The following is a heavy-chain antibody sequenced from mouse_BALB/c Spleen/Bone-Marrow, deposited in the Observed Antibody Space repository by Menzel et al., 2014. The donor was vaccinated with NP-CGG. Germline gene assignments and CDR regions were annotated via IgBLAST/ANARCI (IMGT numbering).Heavy chain of an antibody. J-gene: IGHJ2*01. D-gene: IGHD2-4*01. CDR2: IYYSGTI. V-gene: IGHV3-5*02. Sequence: VQLQQPGPGLVKPSQTVSLTCTVTGISITTGNYRWSWIRQFPGNKLEWIGYIYYSGTITYNPSLTSRTPITRDTSKNQFFLEMNSLTAEDTATYYGARGAMITTGYFDYWGQGTTLTVSS. CDR1: GISITTGNYR. CDR3: ARGAMITTGYFDY.